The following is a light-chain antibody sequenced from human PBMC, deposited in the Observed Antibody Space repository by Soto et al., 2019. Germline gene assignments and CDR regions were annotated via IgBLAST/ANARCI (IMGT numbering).Light chain of an antibody. Sequence: QTALTPPASLSASPGQSITISCTRTSSDVGAYTSVSWYQQHPGKVPKVEIYVVNNRPSGVSNRLSGSKSGNTASLTISWLQAEDEAHYYCSSYTSDHRSYVFGTGPKVTV. CDR2: VVN. J-gene: IGLJ1*01. CDR1: SSDVGAYTS. V-gene: IGLV2-14*01. CDR3: SSYTSDHRSYV.